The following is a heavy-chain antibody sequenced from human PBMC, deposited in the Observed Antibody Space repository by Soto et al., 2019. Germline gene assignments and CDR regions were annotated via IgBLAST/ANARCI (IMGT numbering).Heavy chain of an antibody. CDR3: AREGVAPYYYYGMDV. CDR2: ISSYNGDT. V-gene: IGHV1-18*01. Sequence: QVQLEQSGAEVKKPGASVKVSCKASGYTFTRSGISWVRQAPGQGPECMGWISSYNGDTNYAQTFQGRVTMTTDTSTSTAYMELRSLRSDDTAVYYCAREGVAPYYYYGMDVWGQGTPVTVSS. CDR1: GYTFTRSG. D-gene: IGHD5-12*01. J-gene: IGHJ6*02.